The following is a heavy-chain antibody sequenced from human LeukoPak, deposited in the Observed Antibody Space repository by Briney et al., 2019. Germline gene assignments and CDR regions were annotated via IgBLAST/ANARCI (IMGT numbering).Heavy chain of an antibody. J-gene: IGHJ6*02. V-gene: IGHV3-30-3*01. D-gene: IGHD3-3*01. Sequence: GRSLRLSCAASGFTFSSYAMHWVRQAPGKGLEWVAVIPYDGSNKYYADSVKGRFTISRDNAHNMLYLQMNSLTAEDTAVYFCARESQQFWSVGALDVWGQGTTVTVSS. CDR3: ARESQQFWSVGALDV. CDR1: GFTFSSYA. CDR2: IPYDGSNK.